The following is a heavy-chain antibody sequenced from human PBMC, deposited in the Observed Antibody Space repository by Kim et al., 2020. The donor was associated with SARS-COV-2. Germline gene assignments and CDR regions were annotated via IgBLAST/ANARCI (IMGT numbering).Heavy chain of an antibody. J-gene: IGHJ4*02. V-gene: IGHV3-23*01. CDR3: AKDPRITMFGVVPYYFDY. D-gene: IGHD3-3*01. Sequence: VKGRFTIARDNSKNTLYLQMTSLRAEDTAVYYCAKDPRITMFGVVPYYFDYWGQGTLVTVSS.